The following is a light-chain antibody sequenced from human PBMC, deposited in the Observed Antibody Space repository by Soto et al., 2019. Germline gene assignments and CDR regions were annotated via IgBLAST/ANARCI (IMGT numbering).Light chain of an antibody. CDR2: EVS. J-gene: IGLJ1*01. V-gene: IGLV2-14*01. Sequence: QSVLTQPASVSGSPGQSITISCTGTSSDVGGYNYVSWYQQHPGKAHKLMIYEVSNRPSGVSNRFSGSKSGNTASLTISGIQAEDEADYYCSSYTSSSPLGVFGTGTKVTVL. CDR3: SSYTSSSPLGV. CDR1: SSDVGGYNY.